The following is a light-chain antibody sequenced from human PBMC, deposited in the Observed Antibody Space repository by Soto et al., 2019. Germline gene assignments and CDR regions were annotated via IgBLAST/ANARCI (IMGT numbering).Light chain of an antibody. J-gene: IGLJ2*01. CDR3: SSYTSSSTVV. Sequence: QSALTQPASVSGSPGQSITISCTGTSSDVGGYNYVSWYQHHPGKAPKLMIYDVSNRPSGVSNRFSGSKSGNTASLTISGLQAEDEADSYCSSYTSSSTVVFGGGTQLTVL. V-gene: IGLV2-14*03. CDR2: DVS. CDR1: SSDVGGYNY.